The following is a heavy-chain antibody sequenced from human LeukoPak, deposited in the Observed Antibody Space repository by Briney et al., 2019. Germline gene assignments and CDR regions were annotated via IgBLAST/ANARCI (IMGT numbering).Heavy chain of an antibody. CDR1: GGTFSSYA. Sequence: GASVKVSCKASGGTFSSYATSWVRQAPGQGLEWMGGIIPIFGTANYAQKFQGRVTITADESTSTAYMELSSLRSEDTAVYYCARDKGFYDSSGYYYDYWGQGTLVTVSS. CDR2: IIPIFGTA. V-gene: IGHV1-69*13. CDR3: ARDKGFYDSSGYYYDY. J-gene: IGHJ4*02. D-gene: IGHD3-22*01.